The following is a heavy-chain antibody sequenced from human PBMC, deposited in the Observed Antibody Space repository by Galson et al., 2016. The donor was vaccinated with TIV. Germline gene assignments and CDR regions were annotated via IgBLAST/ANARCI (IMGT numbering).Heavy chain of an antibody. CDR3: AVGRGMAAYYMDV. J-gene: IGHJ6*03. D-gene: IGHD3-16*01. CDR1: GDTFNKFA. V-gene: IGHV1-69*13. Sequence: SVKVSCKASGDTFNKFAIAWVRRAPGQGIQWMGGLLPFFGEPNYAQNFRGRVTISADESTSTAYMELSSLRSEDTAVYYCAVGRGMAAYYMDVWGKGTTVTVSS. CDR2: LLPFFGEP.